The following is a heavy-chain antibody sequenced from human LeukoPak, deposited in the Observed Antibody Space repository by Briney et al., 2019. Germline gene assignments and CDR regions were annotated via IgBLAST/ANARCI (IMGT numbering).Heavy chain of an antibody. J-gene: IGHJ3*02. CDR1: GGSFSGYY. CDR3: ARDQTSKGDAFDI. V-gene: IGHV4-34*01. CDR2: INHSGST. Sequence: SETLSLTCAVYGGSFSGYYWSWIRQPPGKGLEWIGEINHSGSTNYNPSLKSRVTISIDTSKDQFSLKLSSVTAADTAVYYCARDQTSKGDAFDIWGQGTMVTVSS.